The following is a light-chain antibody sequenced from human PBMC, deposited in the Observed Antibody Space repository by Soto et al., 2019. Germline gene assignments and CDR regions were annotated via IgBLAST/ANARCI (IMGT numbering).Light chain of an antibody. CDR3: HSYDSTLSDDG. CDR1: SSNIGAGYD. J-gene: IGLJ1*01. V-gene: IGLV1-40*01. CDR2: GNS. Sequence: QSVLTQPPSVSGAPGQRVTISCTGSSSNIGAGYDVHWYQQLPRTAPKLLIYGNSNRPSGVPDRFSGSKSGTSASLAITGLHAEYCSDYYCHSYDSTLSDDGFRAGTKVPVL.